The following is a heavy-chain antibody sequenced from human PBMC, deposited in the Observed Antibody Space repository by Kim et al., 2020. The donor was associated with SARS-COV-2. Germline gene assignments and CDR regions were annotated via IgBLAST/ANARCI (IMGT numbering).Heavy chain of an antibody. J-gene: IGHJ4*02. D-gene: IGHD2-21*01. Sequence: AVSVRGRYNITRDNAKNSLYLQVNSLRAEDTAVYYCARGGPYCGGDCYDYWGQGTLVTVSS. V-gene: IGHV3-21*01. CDR3: ARGGPYCGGDCYDY.